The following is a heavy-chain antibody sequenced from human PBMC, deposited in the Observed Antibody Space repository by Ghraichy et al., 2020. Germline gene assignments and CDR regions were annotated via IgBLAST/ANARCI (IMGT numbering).Heavy chain of an antibody. V-gene: IGHV4-59*08. J-gene: IGHJ4*02. CDR3: ARHNSRNYLVDY. D-gene: IGHD2/OR15-2a*01. Sequence: SETLSLTCSVSGGSMSSDYWSWIRQPLGNGLEWIGFISYSGNTKYNPSLKSRVTISVDKSKRQLSLKMNSVTAADTGVYYCARHNSRNYLVDYWGQGALVTVSS. CDR2: ISYSGNT. CDR1: GGSMSSDY.